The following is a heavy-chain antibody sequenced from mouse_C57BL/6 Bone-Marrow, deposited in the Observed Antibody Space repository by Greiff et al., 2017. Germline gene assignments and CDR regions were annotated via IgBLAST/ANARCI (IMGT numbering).Heavy chain of an antibody. Sequence: DVMLVESGGDLVKPGGSLKLSCAASGFTFSSYGMSWVRPTPDKRLEWVATISSGGSYTYYPDSVKGRFTISRDNAKNTLYLQMSSLKSEDTAMYYCARLRDYFDYWGQGTTLTVSS. CDR3: ARLRDYFDY. CDR2: ISSGGSYT. CDR1: GFTFSSYG. J-gene: IGHJ2*01. D-gene: IGHD1-1*01. V-gene: IGHV5-6*02.